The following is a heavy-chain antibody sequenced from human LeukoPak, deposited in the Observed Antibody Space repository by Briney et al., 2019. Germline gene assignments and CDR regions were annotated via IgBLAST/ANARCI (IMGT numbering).Heavy chain of an antibody. CDR2: IYTSGST. CDR1: GGSISSYY. V-gene: IGHV4-4*07. CDR3: ARHGTYYDFWSGYSKLTGYFDY. D-gene: IGHD3-3*01. J-gene: IGHJ4*02. Sequence: SETLSLTCTVSGGSISSYYWSWIRQPAGKGLEWTGRIYTSGSTNYNPSLKSRVTMSVDTSKNQFSLKLSSVTAADTAVYYCARHGTYYDFWSGYSKLTGYFDYWGQGTLVTVSS.